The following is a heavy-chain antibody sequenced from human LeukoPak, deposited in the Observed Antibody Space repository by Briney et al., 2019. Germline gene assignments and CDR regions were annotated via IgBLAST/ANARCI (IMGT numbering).Heavy chain of an antibody. CDR2: IYYSGST. Sequence: SETLSLTRTVSGGCISSYYWSWIRQPPAKGLEWMGYIYYSGSTNYNPSLKRRVTISVDTSKNQFSLKLSSVTPADTAVYYCARGGSSGWLDFDYWVQGTVVTVSS. CDR1: GGCISSYY. CDR3: ARGGSSGWLDFDY. J-gene: IGHJ4*02. V-gene: IGHV4-59*01. D-gene: IGHD6-19*01.